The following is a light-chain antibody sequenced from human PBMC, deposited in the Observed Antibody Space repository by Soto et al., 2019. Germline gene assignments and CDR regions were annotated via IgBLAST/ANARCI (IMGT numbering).Light chain of an antibody. J-gene: IGKJ4*01. CDR1: QSVSSSF. CDR3: QQYDSSPLT. V-gene: IGKV3-20*01. Sequence: EIVLTQSPGTLSLSPGERATLSCRASQSVSSSFLARYQQKPGQAPRLLIYAASGRATGVPDRFSGSGSGTDFTLSISRLEPEDFAVYYCQQYDSSPLTFGGGTKVEIK. CDR2: AAS.